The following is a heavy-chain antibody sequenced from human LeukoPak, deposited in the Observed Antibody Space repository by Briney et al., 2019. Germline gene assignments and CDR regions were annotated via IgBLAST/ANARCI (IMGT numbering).Heavy chain of an antibody. CDR3: ARNTVHSTFVISLDT. CDR2: ISSGGNTK. J-gene: IGHJ5*02. D-gene: IGHD2/OR15-2a*01. V-gene: IGHV3-48*03. Sequence: GGSLRHSCVASHLSLSTYEMNWCPQAPGKGLEWVSHISSGGNTKYYADSVRGRFTMSRDNAKNSLFLQMTSLRAEDTAVYYCARNTVHSTFVISLDTCGQGALVTVSA. CDR1: HLSLSTYE.